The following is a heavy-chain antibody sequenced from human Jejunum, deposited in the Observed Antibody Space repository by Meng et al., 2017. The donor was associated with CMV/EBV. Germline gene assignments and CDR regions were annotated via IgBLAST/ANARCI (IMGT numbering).Heavy chain of an antibody. Sequence: VSGGDVTSGDSHSTWLRQQPEKGLELIRYIYDMGNTYSHPSLRSRLAMSLDKVKNQFSLELRSVTAAETAVYNCAKESVTTGVFGYWGQRTLVTVSS. CDR1: GGDVTSGDSH. V-gene: IGHV4-31*02. J-gene: IGHJ4*02. CDR3: AKESVTTGVFGY. D-gene: IGHD4-17*01. CDR2: IYDMGNT.